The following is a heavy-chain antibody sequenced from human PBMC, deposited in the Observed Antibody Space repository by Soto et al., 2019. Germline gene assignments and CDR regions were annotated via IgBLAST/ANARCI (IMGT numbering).Heavy chain of an antibody. D-gene: IGHD2-8*01. Sequence: EVQLLESGGGLVQPGGSLRLSCAASGFTFSSYGMSWVRQAPGKGLEWVSVISGSGYSTYYADSVKGRFTISRDNSKNTLYLQMNSLRAEDTAVYYCAKDPGKSTNDFWFDPGGQGTLVTVSS. CDR1: GFTFSSYG. CDR2: ISGSGYST. CDR3: AKDPGKSTNDFWFDP. V-gene: IGHV3-23*01. J-gene: IGHJ5*02.